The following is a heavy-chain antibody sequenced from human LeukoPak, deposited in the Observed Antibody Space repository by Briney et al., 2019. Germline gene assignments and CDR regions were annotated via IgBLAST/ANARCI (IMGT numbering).Heavy chain of an antibody. J-gene: IGHJ4*02. D-gene: IGHD3-16*01. CDR1: GGSISSGDYY. CDR2: IYYSGST. Sequence: SETLSLTCTVSGGSISSGDYYWSWIRQPPGKGLEWIGYIYYSGSTYYNPSLKSRVTISVDTSKNQFSLKLSSVTAADTAVYYCARGGGERGYYFDYWGQGTLVTVSS. CDR3: ARGGGERGYYFDY. V-gene: IGHV4-30-4*01.